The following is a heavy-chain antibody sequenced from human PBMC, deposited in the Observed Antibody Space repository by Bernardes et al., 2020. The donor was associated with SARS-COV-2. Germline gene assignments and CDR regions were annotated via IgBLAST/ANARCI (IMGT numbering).Heavy chain of an antibody. D-gene: IGHD4-17*01. Sequence: SETLSLTCAVYGVSFSGYYWSWIRQPPGKGLEWIGEINHSGSTNYNPSLKSRVTISVDTSKNQISLKLSSVTAADTAVYYCARIRTVTTFYYYGMDVWGQGTTVTVSS. CDR1: GVSFSGYY. CDR3: ARIRTVTTFYYYGMDV. J-gene: IGHJ6*02. V-gene: IGHV4-34*01. CDR2: INHSGST.